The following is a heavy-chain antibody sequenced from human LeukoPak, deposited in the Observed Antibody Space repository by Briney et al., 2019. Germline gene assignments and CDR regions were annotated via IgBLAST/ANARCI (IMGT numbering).Heavy chain of an antibody. CDR3: ARVRNNWYGSFYHFAMDV. CDR2: IYPGDSDT. D-gene: IGHD4-17*01. Sequence: GESLKISCKGSGYSFTSYWIGWVRQMPGKGLEWMGIIYPGDSDTRYSPSFQGQVTISVDKSISTAYLQWSSLKASDSAIYYCARVRNNWYGSFYHFAMDVWGQGTTVTVSS. CDR1: GYSFTSYW. V-gene: IGHV5-51*01. J-gene: IGHJ6*02.